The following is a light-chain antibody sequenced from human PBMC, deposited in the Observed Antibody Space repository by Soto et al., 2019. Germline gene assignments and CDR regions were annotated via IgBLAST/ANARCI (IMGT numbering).Light chain of an antibody. CDR2: EVS. J-gene: IGLJ2*01. CDR1: SSDVGGYNY. V-gene: IGLV2-8*01. CDR3: SSYAARNKWL. Sequence: QSALTQPPSASGSPGQPVTISCTGTSSDVGGYNYVSWYQQHPGKAPKLIIYEVSQRPSGVPDRFSGSKSGNTASLTVSGLQAEDEADYFCSSYAARNKWLFGGGTKLTVL.